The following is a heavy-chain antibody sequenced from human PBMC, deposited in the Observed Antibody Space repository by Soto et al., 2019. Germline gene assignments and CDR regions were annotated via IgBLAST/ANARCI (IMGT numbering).Heavy chain of an antibody. CDR1: GGTFSSYA. Sequence: QVPLVQSGAEVKKPGSSVKVSCKASGGTFSSYAISWVRQAPGQGLEWMGGIIPIFGTANYAQKFQGRVTITADESTSTGYMELSSLRSEDTAVYYCARGTYYDFWSGYYPFYYFDYWGQGTLVTVSS. V-gene: IGHV1-69*01. CDR2: IIPIFGTA. D-gene: IGHD3-3*01. J-gene: IGHJ4*02. CDR3: ARGTYYDFWSGYYPFYYFDY.